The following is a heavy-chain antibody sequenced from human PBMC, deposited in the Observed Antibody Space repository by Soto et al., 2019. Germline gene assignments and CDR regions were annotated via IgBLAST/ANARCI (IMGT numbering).Heavy chain of an antibody. CDR2: IYYSGST. CDR3: ARDRPFEYSSSSGGFDP. J-gene: IGHJ5*02. CDR1: GGSISSYY. V-gene: IGHV4-59*01. Sequence: SETLSLTCTVSGGSISSYYWSWIRQPPGKGLEWIGYIYYSGSTNYNPSLKSRVTISVDTSKNQFSLKLSSVTAADTAVYYCARDRPFEYSSSSGGFDPWGQGTLVTVSS. D-gene: IGHD6-6*01.